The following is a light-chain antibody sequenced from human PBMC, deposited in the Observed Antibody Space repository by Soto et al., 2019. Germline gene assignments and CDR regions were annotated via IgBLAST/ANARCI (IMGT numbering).Light chain of an antibody. CDR3: QQYGSPRT. CDR1: QSVSSSY. Sequence: EIVLTQSPGTLSLSPGERATLSCRASQSVSSSYLAWYQQKPGQAPRLLIYGASSRATGIPDRFSGSGSGTDFTLTIGRLEPEDFAVYYCQQYGSPRTFGQGTKVEIK. J-gene: IGKJ1*01. V-gene: IGKV3-20*01. CDR2: GAS.